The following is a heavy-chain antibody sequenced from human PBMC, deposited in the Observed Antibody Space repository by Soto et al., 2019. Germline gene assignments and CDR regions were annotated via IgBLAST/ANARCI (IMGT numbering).Heavy chain of an antibody. J-gene: IGHJ4*02. CDR2: IYYSGST. Sequence: PSETLSLTCTVSGRSISSVNYYWSWIRQPPGKGLEWIGYIYYSGSTYYNPSLRSRVTISVDTPKNQFSLKLSSVTAADTAVYYCARYGSGECNRGSCYSPFDYWGQGTLVTVSS. CDR3: ARYGSGECNRGSCYSPFDY. D-gene: IGHD2-15*01. V-gene: IGHV4-30-4*01. CDR1: GRSISSVNYY.